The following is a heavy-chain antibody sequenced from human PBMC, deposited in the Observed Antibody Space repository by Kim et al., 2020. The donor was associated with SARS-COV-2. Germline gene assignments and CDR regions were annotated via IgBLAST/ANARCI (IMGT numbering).Heavy chain of an antibody. D-gene: IGHD5-12*01. V-gene: IGHV4-59*08. Sequence: SETLSLTCTVSGGSISSDYWSWIRQPPGKGLEWIGYMHSSGSTNYNPSVKSRVTISIDTSKNQLSLKLTSVTAADTAVYYCARHLLDGYKYRYFDYWGQGTLVTVSS. CDR2: MHSSGST. CDR1: GGSISSDY. CDR3: ARHLLDGYKYRYFDY. J-gene: IGHJ4*02.